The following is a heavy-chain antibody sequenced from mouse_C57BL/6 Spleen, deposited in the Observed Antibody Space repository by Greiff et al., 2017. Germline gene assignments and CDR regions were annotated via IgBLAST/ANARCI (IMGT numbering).Heavy chain of an antibody. CDR2: ISYDGSN. Sequence: EVKLQESGPGLVKPSQSLSLTCSVTGYSITSGYYWNWIRQFPGNKLEWMGYISYDGSNNYNPSLKNRISITRDTSKNQFFLKLNSVTTEDTATYYCARASRDYFDYWGQGTTLTVSS. CDR3: ARASRDYFDY. J-gene: IGHJ2*01. D-gene: IGHD6-1*01. V-gene: IGHV3-6*01. CDR1: GYSITSGYY.